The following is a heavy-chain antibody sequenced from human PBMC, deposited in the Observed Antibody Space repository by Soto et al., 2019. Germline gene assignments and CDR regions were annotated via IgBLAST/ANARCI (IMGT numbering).Heavy chain of an antibody. CDR1: GFTFRSYA. V-gene: IGHV3-30-3*01. J-gene: IGHJ6*02. CDR2: ISYDGSNK. CDR3: ASSDFWSGYYPYYYYGMDV. Sequence: GALRLSCAASGFTFRSYAMHWVRQAPGKGLEWVAVISYDGSNKYYADSVKGRFTISRDNSKNTLYLQMNSLRAEDTAVYYCASSDFWSGYYPYYYYGMDVWGQGTTVTVSS. D-gene: IGHD3-3*01.